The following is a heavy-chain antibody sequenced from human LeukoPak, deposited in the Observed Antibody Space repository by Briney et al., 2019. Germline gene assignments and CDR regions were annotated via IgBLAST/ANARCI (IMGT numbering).Heavy chain of an antibody. J-gene: IGHJ4*02. Sequence: GGSLRLSCAASGFPFSSYAMSWVRQAPGKGLEWVSAISGSGGSTYYADSVKGRFTISRDNSKNTLYLQMNSLRAEDTAVYYCAAAATIWFGESDYWGQGTLVTVSS. CDR3: AAAATIWFGESDY. V-gene: IGHV3-23*01. CDR2: ISGSGGST. D-gene: IGHD3-10*01. CDR1: GFPFSSYA.